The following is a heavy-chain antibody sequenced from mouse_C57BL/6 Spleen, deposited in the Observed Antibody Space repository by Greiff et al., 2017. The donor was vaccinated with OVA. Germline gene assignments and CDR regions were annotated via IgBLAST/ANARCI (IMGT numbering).Heavy chain of an antibody. V-gene: IGHV1-54*01. CDR3: AKTDNYDTAWFAY. D-gene: IGHD2-12*01. Sequence: QVQLQQSGAELVRPGTSVKVSCKASGYAFTNYLIEWVKQRPGQGLEWIGVINPGGGGTHYNEKFKGKATLTADKSSSTAYMQLSSLTSDDSSVYFCAKTDNYDTAWFAYWGQGTLVTVSA. CDR2: INPGGGGT. CDR1: GYAFTNYL. J-gene: IGHJ3*01.